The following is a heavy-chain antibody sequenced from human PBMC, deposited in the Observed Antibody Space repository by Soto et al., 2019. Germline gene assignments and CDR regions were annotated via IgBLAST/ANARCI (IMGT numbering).Heavy chain of an antibody. D-gene: IGHD3-3*01. CDR2: IIPIFGTA. Sequence: GASVKVSCKASGGTFSSYAISWVRQAPGQGLEWMGGIIPIFGTANYAQKFQGRVTITADESTSTAYMELSSLRSEDTAVYYCARDSQADYDFWSGYYYYYYYGMDVWGQGTTVTVSS. CDR1: GGTFSSYA. V-gene: IGHV1-69*13. J-gene: IGHJ6*02. CDR3: ARDSQADYDFWSGYYYYYYYGMDV.